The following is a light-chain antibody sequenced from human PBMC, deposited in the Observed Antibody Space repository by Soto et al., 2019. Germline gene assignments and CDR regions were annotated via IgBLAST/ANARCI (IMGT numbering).Light chain of an antibody. J-gene: IGLJ3*02. CDR1: TNDIGSYNY. Sequence: QSALTQPASVSGSPGQSITLSCAGTTNDIGSYNYVSWFQQHPGEAPKLIIFEVTHRPSGISTRFSGSKSGNTASLTISDLQAEDEAPYYCSSYAGSSTWVFGGGTKLTVL. CDR2: EVT. CDR3: SSYAGSSTWV. V-gene: IGLV2-14*01.